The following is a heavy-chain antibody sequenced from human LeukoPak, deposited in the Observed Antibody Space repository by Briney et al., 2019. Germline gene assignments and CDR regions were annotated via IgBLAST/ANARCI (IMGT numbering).Heavy chain of an antibody. V-gene: IGHV1-18*01. J-gene: IGHJ4*02. Sequence: ASVKVSCKASGYTFTSYGISWVRQAPGQGLEWMGWISAYNGNTNYAQKLQGRVTMTTDTSTSTAYMELRSLRSDDTAVYYCARVLPYYHDSSGLDYWGQGTLVTVSS. CDR3: ARVLPYYHDSSGLDY. CDR1: GYTFTSYG. CDR2: ISAYNGNT. D-gene: IGHD3-22*01.